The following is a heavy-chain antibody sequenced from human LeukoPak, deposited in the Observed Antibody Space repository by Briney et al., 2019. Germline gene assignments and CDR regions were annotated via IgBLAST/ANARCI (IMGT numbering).Heavy chain of an antibody. Sequence: ASVKVSCKASGYTFTSYGISWVRQAPGQGLEWMGWISAYNGNTNYAQKLQGRVTMTTDTSTSTVYMELRSLRSDDTAVYYCARDQKGITMVRGVNYGMDVWGQGTTVTVSS. CDR2: ISAYNGNT. V-gene: IGHV1-18*01. D-gene: IGHD3-10*01. J-gene: IGHJ6*02. CDR3: ARDQKGITMVRGVNYGMDV. CDR1: GYTFTSYG.